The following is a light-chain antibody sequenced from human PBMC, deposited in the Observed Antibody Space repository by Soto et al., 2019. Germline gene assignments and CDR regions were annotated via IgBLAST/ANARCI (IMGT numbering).Light chain of an antibody. Sequence: DIQMTQSPSSLSASVGDRVTITCQASHDISNYLNWYQQRPGKAPTLLIYDASNLQTGVPSRFSGSGSGTDFTFTISSLKPEDIATYYCQLYDSLPLLTFGGGNKVEIK. J-gene: IGKJ4*01. V-gene: IGKV1-33*01. CDR2: DAS. CDR3: QLYDSLPLLT. CDR1: HDISNY.